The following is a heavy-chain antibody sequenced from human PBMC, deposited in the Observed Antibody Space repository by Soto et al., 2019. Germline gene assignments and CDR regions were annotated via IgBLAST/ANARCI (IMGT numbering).Heavy chain of an antibody. D-gene: IGHD2-15*01. Sequence: GGSLRLFSEATGFIFSSYDMSWVRPAPGKGLEWVLAISGSGGRTYYADSVKGRVTTSRDNSKNALYLQMNSLRAEDTAVYYCAKGVVVVAAAHFDYWGQGSLVTVSS. J-gene: IGHJ4*02. CDR2: ISGSGGRT. CDR1: GFIFSSYD. CDR3: AKGVVVVAAAHFDY. V-gene: IGHV3-23*01.